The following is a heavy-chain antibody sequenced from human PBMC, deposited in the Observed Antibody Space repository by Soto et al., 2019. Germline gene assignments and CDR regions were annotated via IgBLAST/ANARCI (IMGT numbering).Heavy chain of an antibody. CDR3: TRGGTYSSGWYFDY. CDR2: IRSKAYGGTT. D-gene: IGHD6-19*01. CDR1: GFTFGDYA. V-gene: IGHV3-49*03. Sequence: PGGSLILSCTASGFTFGDYAMSWFRQAPGKGLEWVGFIRSKAYGGTTEYAASVKGRFTISRDDSKSIAYLQMNSLKTEDTAVYYCTRGGTYSSGWYFDYWGQGTRVTVSS. J-gene: IGHJ4*02.